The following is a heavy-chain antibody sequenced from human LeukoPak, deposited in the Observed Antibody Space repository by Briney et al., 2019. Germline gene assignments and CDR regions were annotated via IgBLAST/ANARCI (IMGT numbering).Heavy chain of an antibody. J-gene: IGHJ4*02. D-gene: IGHD3-3*01. Sequence: SETLSLTCTVSGGSISSGDYYWSWIRQPPGKGLEWIGYIYYSGSTYYNPSLKSRVTISVDTSKNQFSLKLSSVTAADTAVYYCARASIRFLEWFPLSDYWGQGTLVTVSS. V-gene: IGHV4-30-4*08. CDR3: ARASIRFLEWFPLSDY. CDR1: GGSISSGDYY. CDR2: IYYSGST.